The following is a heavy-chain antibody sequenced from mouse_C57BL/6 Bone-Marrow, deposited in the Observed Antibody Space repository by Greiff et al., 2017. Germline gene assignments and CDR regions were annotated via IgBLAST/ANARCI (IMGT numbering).Heavy chain of an antibody. CDR2: IDPSDSYT. J-gene: IGHJ3*01. D-gene: IGHD2-1*01. Sequence: QVQLQQPGAELVMPGASVKLSCKASGYTFTSYWMHWVKQRPGQGLEWIGEIDPSDSYTNYKQKFKGKSTVTVDKSSSTAYMQLSSLTSEDSAVYYCARSSSTMGGAYWGQGTLVTVSA. CDR1: GYTFTSYW. V-gene: IGHV1-69*01. CDR3: ARSSSTMGGAY.